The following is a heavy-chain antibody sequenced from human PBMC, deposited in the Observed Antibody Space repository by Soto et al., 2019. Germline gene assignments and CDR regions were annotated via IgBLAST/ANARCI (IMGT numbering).Heavy chain of an antibody. CDR1: GGSINSSSYF. V-gene: IGHV4-39*01. D-gene: IGHD6-19*01. CDR3: ARHYSSGSRNWFDP. CDR2: IYYSGST. J-gene: IGHJ5*02. Sequence: SETLSLTCSVSGGSINSSSYFWGWVRQPPGKGLEWIGSIYYSGSTYYNPSLRSRVTISVDTSKNQFSLKLSSVTAADTAVFYCARHYSSGSRNWFDPWGPGTLVTV.